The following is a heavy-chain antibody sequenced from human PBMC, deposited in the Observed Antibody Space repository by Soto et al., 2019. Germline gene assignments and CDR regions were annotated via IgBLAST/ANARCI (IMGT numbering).Heavy chain of an antibody. CDR1: SGSISSSNW. CDR3: AGGITVAGPSRDGFDI. Sequence: QVQLQESGPGLVKPSGTLSLTCAVSSGSISSSNWWSWVRQPPGKGLEWIGEIYHSGSTNYNPSLTSRVTISVDKSTIHFSLRLSSVTAADTAVYYCAGGITVAGPSRDGFDIWGQGTMVTVSS. D-gene: IGHD6-19*01. CDR2: IYHSGST. V-gene: IGHV4-4*02. J-gene: IGHJ3*02.